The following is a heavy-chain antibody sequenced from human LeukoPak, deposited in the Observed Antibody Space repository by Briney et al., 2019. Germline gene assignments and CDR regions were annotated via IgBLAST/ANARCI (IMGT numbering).Heavy chain of an antibody. CDR2: IYYSGST. CDR1: GGSISSYY. J-gene: IGHJ4*02. D-gene: IGHD2-15*01. CDR3: ATEILGYCSSGSCYPTCRFDY. V-gene: IGHV4-59*08. Sequence: SETLSLTCTVSGGSISSYYWSWIRQPPGKGLEWIGYIYYSGSTNYNPSLKSRVTISVDTSKNQFSLNLSSVTAADTAVYYCATEILGYCSSGSCYPTCRFDYWGQGTLVTVSS.